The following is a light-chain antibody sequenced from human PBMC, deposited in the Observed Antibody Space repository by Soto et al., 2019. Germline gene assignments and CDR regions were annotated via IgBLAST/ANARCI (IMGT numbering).Light chain of an antibody. CDR1: QSISSW. V-gene: IGKV1-5*03. CDR2: RAS. Sequence: DIQMTQSPSTLSASVGDRVTIACRASQSISSWLAWYQQKPGKAPKLLIYRASSLESGVPSRFSGSGSGTDFTLTISSLQPEDVAAYYCQKYNSAPLTFGGGTKVDIK. J-gene: IGKJ4*01. CDR3: QKYNSAPLT.